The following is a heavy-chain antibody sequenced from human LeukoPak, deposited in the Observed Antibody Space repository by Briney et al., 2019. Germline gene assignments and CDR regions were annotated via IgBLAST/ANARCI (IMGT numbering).Heavy chain of an antibody. Sequence: SETLSLTCTVSGGSISSYYWSWIRQPPGKGLEWLGYVYYTGSTNYNPSLKSRVTISADTPKNQFSLRLSSVTAADTAVYYCARGPYTTDYYDSSGYYYDYWGQGTLVTVSS. J-gene: IGHJ4*02. V-gene: IGHV4-59*01. D-gene: IGHD3-22*01. CDR2: VYYTGST. CDR3: ARGPYTTDYYDSSGYYYDY. CDR1: GGSISSYY.